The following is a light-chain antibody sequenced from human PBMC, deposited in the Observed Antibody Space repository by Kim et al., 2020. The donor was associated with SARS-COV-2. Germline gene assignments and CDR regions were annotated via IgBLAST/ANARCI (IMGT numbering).Light chain of an antibody. V-gene: IGLV3-1*01. CDR1: KLEDKY. CDR2: QDS. J-gene: IGLJ1*01. CDR3: QAWDSSTAYV. Sequence: PGQTARITSCGDKLEDKYACWYQQKQGQSPVLVIYQDSNRPSGIPERFFGSNSGNTATLTISGTQAMDEADYYCQAWDSSTAYVFGTGTKLTVL.